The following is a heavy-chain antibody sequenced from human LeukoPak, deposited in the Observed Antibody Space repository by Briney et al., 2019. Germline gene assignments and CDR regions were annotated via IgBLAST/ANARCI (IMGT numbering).Heavy chain of an antibody. CDR1: GYTFTSYY. CDR2: INPSGGST. D-gene: IGHD6-13*01. Sequence: GASVKVSCKASGYTFTSYYMHWVRQAPGQGLEWMGIINPSGGSTSYAQKFQGRVTMTRDTSTSTVYMELSSLRSEDTAVYYCARVDRMTRGQQPGGGIVGPGYWGQGTLVTVSS. V-gene: IGHV1-46*01. J-gene: IGHJ4*02. CDR3: ARVDRMTRGQQPGGGIVGPGY.